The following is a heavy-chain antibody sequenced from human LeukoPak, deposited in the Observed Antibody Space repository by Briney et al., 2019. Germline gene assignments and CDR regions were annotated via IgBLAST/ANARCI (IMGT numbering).Heavy chain of an antibody. CDR3: VREYSSSSGRVFDI. D-gene: IGHD6-6*01. CDR1: GFTFSSYW. V-gene: IGHV3-74*01. J-gene: IGHJ3*02. Sequence: GGSLRLSCAASGFTFSSYWMHWVRQAPGKGLVWVSRISTDGSSTNSADSVKGRFTISGDNAKNTLYLQMNSLRAEDTAVYYCVREYSSSSGRVFDIWGQGTMVTVSP. CDR2: ISTDGSST.